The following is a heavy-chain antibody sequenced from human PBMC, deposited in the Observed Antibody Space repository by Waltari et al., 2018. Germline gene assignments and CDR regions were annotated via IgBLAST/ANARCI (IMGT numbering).Heavy chain of an antibody. V-gene: IGHV3-23*01. J-gene: IGHJ4*02. CDR3: AKAFRGYSGSYFDI. CDR2: LGGSGATT. Sequence: QLLESGGGLVQPGGSLRLSCAASGFSFGGFAMHWVRQAPGKGLEWVSGLGGSGATTYYADSVRGRFTVSRDNSRNTVDLQMNSLRAEDTAVYYCAKAFRGYSGSYFDIWGRGTLVAVS. D-gene: IGHD5-12*01. CDR1: GFSFGGFA.